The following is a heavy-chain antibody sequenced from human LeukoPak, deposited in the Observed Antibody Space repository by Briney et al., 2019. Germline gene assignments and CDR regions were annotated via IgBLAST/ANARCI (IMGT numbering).Heavy chain of an antibody. V-gene: IGHV3-53*01. Sequence: GGSLRLSCAASGFTFSSYAMSWVRQAPGKGLEWASVLYAGGDTYYADSVKGRFTISRDNSKNTVYLQMNSLRAEDTAVYYCTRGLRYADYWGQGTLVTGSS. CDR3: TRGLRYADY. J-gene: IGHJ4*02. CDR1: GFTFSSYA. CDR2: LYAGGDT. D-gene: IGHD2-2*01.